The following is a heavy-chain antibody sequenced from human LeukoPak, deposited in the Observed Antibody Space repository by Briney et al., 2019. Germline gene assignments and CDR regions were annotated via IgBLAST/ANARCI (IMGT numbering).Heavy chain of an antibody. J-gene: IGHJ6*02. CDR2: MNVDSDNT. D-gene: IGHD3-10*01. CDR3: ARGRGSGNWAYMDV. V-gene: IGHV1-8*01. CDR1: GDTFSSLD. Sequence: GASVKVPCKASGDTFSSLDINWVRQASGQGLEWMGWMNVDSDNTDFAQKFQGRVTMTSDNSLDTVFMELRSLRSEDTATYYCARGRGSGNWAYMDVWGQGTTVTVSS.